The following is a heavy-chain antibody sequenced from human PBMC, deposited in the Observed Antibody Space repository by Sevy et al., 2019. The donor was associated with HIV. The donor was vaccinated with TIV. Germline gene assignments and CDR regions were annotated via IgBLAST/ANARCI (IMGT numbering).Heavy chain of an antibody. CDR1: GFNVNNYG. V-gene: IGHV3-30*02. Sequence: GGSLRLSCEVSGFNVNNYGMHWVRQAPGKGLEWVAMVPHDGSKSHYVDSVKGRFTISRDYSENTLYLQMNNLRVEDTAVYYCARDHNTGWCNWFDPWGQGTLVTVSS. CDR3: ARDHNTGWCNWFDP. D-gene: IGHD3-9*01. CDR2: VPHDGSKS. J-gene: IGHJ5*02.